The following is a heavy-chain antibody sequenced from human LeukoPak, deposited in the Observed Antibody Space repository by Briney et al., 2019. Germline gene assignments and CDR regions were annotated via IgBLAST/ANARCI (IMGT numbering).Heavy chain of an antibody. CDR3: ARTRYSSSSAFDY. CDR2: MYYSGST. J-gene: IGHJ4*02. V-gene: IGHV4-59*12. CDR1: GGSISSYY. D-gene: IGHD6-6*01. Sequence: SGTLSLTCAVSGGSISSYYWSWIRQPPGKGLEWIGYMYYSGSTNYNPSLKSRVTMSVDTSKNQFSLKLSSVTAADTAVYYCARTRYSSSSAFDYWGQGTLVTVSS.